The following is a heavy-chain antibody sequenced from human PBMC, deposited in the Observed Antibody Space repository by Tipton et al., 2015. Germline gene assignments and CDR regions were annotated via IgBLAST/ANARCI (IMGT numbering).Heavy chain of an antibody. CDR3: TREANYYDTSGPRRDY. CDR2: IKGDGSEE. J-gene: IGHJ4*02. CDR1: GFTFSDYW. V-gene: IGHV3-7*01. D-gene: IGHD3-22*01. Sequence: SLRLSCAASGFTFSDYWMSWVRQAPGKGLEWVANIKGDGSEENYVDSVKGRFTISRDNAKNSLYLQMNSLRVEDTAVYYCTREANYYDTSGPRRDYWGQGTLVTVSS.